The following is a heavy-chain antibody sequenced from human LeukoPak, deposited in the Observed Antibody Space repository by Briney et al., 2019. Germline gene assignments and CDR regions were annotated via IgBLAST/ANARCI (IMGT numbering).Heavy chain of an antibody. CDR2: ISGSGGST. CDR3: AKVGHGGYYFDY. J-gene: IGHJ4*02. V-gene: IGHV3-23*01. Sequence: PGGSLSLSCAASGFTFSSYAMSWVRQAPGKGLEWVSAISGSGGSTYYADSVKGRFTISGDNSKNTLYLQMNSLRAEDTAVYYCAKVGHGGYYFDYWGQGTLVTVSS. D-gene: IGHD3-16*01. CDR1: GFTFSSYA.